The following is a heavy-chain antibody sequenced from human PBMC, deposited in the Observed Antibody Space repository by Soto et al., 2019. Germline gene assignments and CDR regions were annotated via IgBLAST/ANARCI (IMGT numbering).Heavy chain of an antibody. J-gene: IGHJ6*02. CDR1: GGSISSGVYY. Sequence: PSETLSLTCTVSGGSISSGVYYWSWIRQHPGKGLEWIGYIYYSGSTYYNPSLKSRVTISVDTSKNQFSLKLSSVTAADTAVYYCARTNITIFGVVIVPHGMDVWGQGTTVTVSS. V-gene: IGHV4-31*03. CDR3: ARTNITIFGVVIVPHGMDV. CDR2: IYYSGST. D-gene: IGHD3-3*01.